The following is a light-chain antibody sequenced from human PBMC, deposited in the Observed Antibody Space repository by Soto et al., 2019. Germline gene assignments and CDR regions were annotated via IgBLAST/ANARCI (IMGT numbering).Light chain of an antibody. J-gene: IGKJ1*01. V-gene: IGKV1-39*01. Sequence: DIQMTQSPSSLSSSVGDRVTITCRASQRISSYLNWYQKKQGKAPKLQIYAACSLQSEVASRFSGSGSVIAVTLVISSLQHRDFVTCFCRQSYSSPLSFGQGTKVEIK. CDR1: QRISSY. CDR3: RQSYSSPLS. CDR2: AAC.